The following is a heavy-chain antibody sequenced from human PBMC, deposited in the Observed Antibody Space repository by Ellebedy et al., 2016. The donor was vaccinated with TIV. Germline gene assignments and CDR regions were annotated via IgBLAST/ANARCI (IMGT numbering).Heavy chain of an antibody. CDR2: IHPPGGDT. D-gene: IGHD6-19*01. CDR1: GYTFTSYG. CDR3: ARGPKKAGNYNMDV. V-gene: IGHV1-46*01. J-gene: IGHJ6*02. Sequence: AASVKVSCKASGYTFTSYGISWVRQAPGQGLEWMGVIHPPGGDTIYAQKFQGRVTMTRDTSTRTVYMDLSSLRSEDTAMYYWARGPKKAGNYNMDVWGQGTTVTVSS.